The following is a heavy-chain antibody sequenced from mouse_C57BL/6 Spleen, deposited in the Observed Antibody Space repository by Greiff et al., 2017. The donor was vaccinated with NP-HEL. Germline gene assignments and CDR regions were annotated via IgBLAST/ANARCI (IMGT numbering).Heavy chain of an antibody. CDR1: GYTFTSYW. V-gene: IGHV1-72*01. CDR3: ARSLITTVVAPLDY. Sequence: QVQLQQSGAELVKPGASVKLSCKASGYTFTSYWMHWVKQRPGRGLAWIGRIDPNSGGTKYNEKFKSKATLTGDKPSSTAYLQLSSLTSEDSAVYYCARSLITTVVAPLDYWGQGTTLTVSS. CDR2: IDPNSGGT. D-gene: IGHD1-1*01. J-gene: IGHJ2*01.